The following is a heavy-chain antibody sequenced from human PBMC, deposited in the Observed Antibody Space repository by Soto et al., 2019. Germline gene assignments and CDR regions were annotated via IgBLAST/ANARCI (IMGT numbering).Heavy chain of an antibody. CDR1: GGSISSSNW. Sequence: QVQLQESGPGLVKPSGTLSLTCAVSGGSISSSNWWSWVRQPPGKGLEWIGEIYHSGSTNYNPSLTSRVHISVDKSKNPFSLKLSSVTAADTAVYYCARVISGYSSSGYSDPWGQGTLVTVSS. V-gene: IGHV4-4*02. J-gene: IGHJ5*02. CDR2: IYHSGST. D-gene: IGHD6-13*01. CDR3: ARVISGYSSSGYSDP.